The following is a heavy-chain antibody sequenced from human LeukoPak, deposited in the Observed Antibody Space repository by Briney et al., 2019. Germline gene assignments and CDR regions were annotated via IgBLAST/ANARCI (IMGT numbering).Heavy chain of an antibody. CDR1: GFTFSSYA. J-gene: IGHJ4*02. V-gene: IGHV3-23*01. CDR3: AKDPRRITMIVVVIPYFDY. CDR2: ISGSGGST. Sequence: PGGSLRLSCAVSGFTFSSYAMSWVRQAPGKGLEWVSAISGSGGSTYYADSVKGRFTISRDNSKNTLYLQMNSLRAEDTAVYYCAKDPRRITMIVVVIPYFDYWGQGTLVTVSS. D-gene: IGHD3-22*01.